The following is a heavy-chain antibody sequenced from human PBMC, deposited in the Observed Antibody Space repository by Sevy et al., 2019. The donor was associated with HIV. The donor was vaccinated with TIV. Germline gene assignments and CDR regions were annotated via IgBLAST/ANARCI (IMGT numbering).Heavy chain of an antibody. Sequence: GESLKISSAASGFTFSKYSMSWVRQPPGKGLEWVSTLSFGCGEINHADSVKGRFTISRDNSKNSLYLQMNNLRAEDTAVYYCAREGCTKPHDYWGQGTLVTVSS. CDR1: GFTFSKYS. V-gene: IGHV3-23*01. CDR3: AREGCTKPHDY. D-gene: IGHD2-8*01. J-gene: IGHJ4*02. CDR2: LSFGCGEI.